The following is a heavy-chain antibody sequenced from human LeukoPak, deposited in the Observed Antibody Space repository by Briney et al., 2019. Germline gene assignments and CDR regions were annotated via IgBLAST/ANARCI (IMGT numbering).Heavy chain of an antibody. V-gene: IGHV3-23*01. CDR3: AKRLAKTGTYHFDY. CDR2: ISGTGGTT. J-gene: IGHJ4*02. Sequence: PGGSLRLSCAASGFTFSNYGMNWVRQAPGKELEWVSRISGTGGTTFYADSVKGRFTISRDNSKNTLYLQMNSLRAEDTAVYYCAKRLAKTGTYHFDYWGQGTLVTVSS. CDR1: GFTFSNYG. D-gene: IGHD1-1*01.